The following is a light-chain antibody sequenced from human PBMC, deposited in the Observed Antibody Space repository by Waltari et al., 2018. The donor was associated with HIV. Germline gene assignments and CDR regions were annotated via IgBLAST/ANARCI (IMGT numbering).Light chain of an antibody. CDR3: SSFASTHKL. CDR2: EVT. CDR1: NSDISDYNY. V-gene: IGLV2-8*01. J-gene: IGLJ2*01. Sequence: QSALTQSPSASGSPGQSVNISCSGANSDISDYNYVSWYQHHSNRPPKLIIFEVTKRPSGVPDRFSGSKSGNTSSLFVSGLQPEDEATYCRSSFASTHKLFGGGTKLTVL.